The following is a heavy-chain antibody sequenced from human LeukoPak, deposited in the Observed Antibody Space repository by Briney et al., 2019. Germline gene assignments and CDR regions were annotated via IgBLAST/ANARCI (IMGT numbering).Heavy chain of an antibody. CDR3: ARGWYSSGCD. Sequence: SATVSCKASGGTFSSYAISWVRQAPGQGLEWMGRIIPILGIANYAQKFQGRVTITADKSTSTAYMELSSLRSEDTAVYYCARGWYSSGCDWGQGTLVTVSS. V-gene: IGHV1-69*04. CDR1: GGTFSSYA. CDR2: IIPILGIA. D-gene: IGHD6-19*01. J-gene: IGHJ4*02.